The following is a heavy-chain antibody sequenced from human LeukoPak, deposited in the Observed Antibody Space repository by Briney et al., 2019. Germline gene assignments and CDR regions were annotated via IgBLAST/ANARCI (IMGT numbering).Heavy chain of an antibody. CDR1: GYTFTSYD. V-gene: IGHV1-8*01. Sequence: ASVKVSCKASGYTFTSYDINWVRQATGQGLEWMGWMNPNSGNTGYAQKFQGRVTMTRNTSISTAYMELSSLRSEDTAVYYCARGMDPAIAAAGTRYYYYGMDVWGQGTTVTVSS. CDR2: MNPNSGNT. J-gene: IGHJ6*02. CDR3: ARGMDPAIAAAGTRYYYYGMDV. D-gene: IGHD6-13*01.